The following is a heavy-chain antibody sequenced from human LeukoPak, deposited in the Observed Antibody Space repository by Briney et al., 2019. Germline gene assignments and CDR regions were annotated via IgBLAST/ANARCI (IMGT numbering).Heavy chain of an antibody. J-gene: IGHJ4*02. CDR2: ISSSGSTI. V-gene: IGHV3-48*01. CDR1: GFTFSSHS. Sequence: GGSLRLSCAASGFTFSSHSMNWVRQAPGEGLEWVSYISSSGSTIYYADSVKGRFSISRDNAKNSLHLQMNSLRAEDTAVYYCARGTVAGKAPYWGQGTLVTVSS. D-gene: IGHD6-19*01. CDR3: ARGTVAGKAPY.